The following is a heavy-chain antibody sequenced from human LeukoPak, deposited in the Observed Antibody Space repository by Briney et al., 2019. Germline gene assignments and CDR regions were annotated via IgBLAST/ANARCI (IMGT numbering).Heavy chain of an antibody. V-gene: IGHV3-30*04. CDR2: ISNDGTIQ. Sequence: GGSLRLSCAASGFSFSTYAMHWVRQAPGKGLEWLAVISNDGTIQYYADSVKGRFTISRDNSRNIMNLQTDSLRPEDTALYYCARAMVRGVIPYWGQGTLVTVSS. D-gene: IGHD3-10*01. J-gene: IGHJ4*02. CDR3: ARAMVRGVIPY. CDR1: GFSFSTYA.